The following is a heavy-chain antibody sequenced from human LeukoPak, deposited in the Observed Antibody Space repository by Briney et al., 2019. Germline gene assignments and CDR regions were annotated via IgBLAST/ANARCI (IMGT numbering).Heavy chain of an antibody. CDR3: ARGYCSSTSCYRDLDY. J-gene: IGHJ4*02. Sequence: SVKVSCKASGGTFSSYTISWVRQAPGQGLEGMGRIIPILGIANYAQKFQGRVTITADKSTSTAYMELSSLRSEDTAVYYCARGYCSSTSCYRDLDYWGQGTLVTVSS. CDR2: IIPILGIA. CDR1: GGTFSSYT. V-gene: IGHV1-69*02. D-gene: IGHD2-2*02.